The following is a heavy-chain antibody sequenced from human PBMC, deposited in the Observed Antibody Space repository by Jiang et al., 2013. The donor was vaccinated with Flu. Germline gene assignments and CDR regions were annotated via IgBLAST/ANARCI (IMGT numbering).Heavy chain of an antibody. CDR3: ARVNLFWGDAFDI. J-gene: IGHJ3*02. Sequence: SGAEVKKPGASVKVSCKASGYTFTGYYMHWVRQAPGQGLEWMGWINPNSGGTNYAQKFQGWVTMTRDTSISTAYMELSRLRSDDTAVYYCARVNLFWGDAFDIWGQGTMVTVSS. CDR2: INPNSGGT. D-gene: IGHD3-10*02. CDR1: GYTFTGYY. V-gene: IGHV1-2*04.